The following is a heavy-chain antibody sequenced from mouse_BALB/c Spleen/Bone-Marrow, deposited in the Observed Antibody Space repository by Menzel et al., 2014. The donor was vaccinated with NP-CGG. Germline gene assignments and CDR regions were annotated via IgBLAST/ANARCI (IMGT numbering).Heavy chain of an antibody. D-gene: IGHD1-1*01. Sequence: VQLQQSGAELVRPGALVKLSCKASGFNIKDYYMHWVMQRPEQGLEWIGWIDPENGNTICDSKFQGKASITADTSSNTAYLQLSSLTSEDTAVYYCASGYYGSSPYWYFDVWGAGTTVTVSS. J-gene: IGHJ1*01. CDR3: ASGYYGSSPYWYFDV. CDR2: IDPENGNT. CDR1: GFNIKDYY. V-gene: IGHV14-1*02.